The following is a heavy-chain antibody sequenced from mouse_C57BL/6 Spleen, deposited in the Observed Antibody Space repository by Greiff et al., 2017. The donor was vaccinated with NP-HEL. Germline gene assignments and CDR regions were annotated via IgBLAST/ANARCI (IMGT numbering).Heavy chain of an antibody. D-gene: IGHD2-4*01. CDR2: IYPGDGDT. CDR1: GYAFSSSW. Sequence: QVQLKESGPELVKPGASVKISCKASGYAFSSSWMNWVKQRPGKGLEWIGRIYPGDGDTNYNGKFKGKATLTADKSSSTAYMQLSSLTSEDSAVYFCASSPSMIKDAMDYWGQGTSVTVSS. CDR3: ASSPSMIKDAMDY. V-gene: IGHV1-82*01. J-gene: IGHJ4*01.